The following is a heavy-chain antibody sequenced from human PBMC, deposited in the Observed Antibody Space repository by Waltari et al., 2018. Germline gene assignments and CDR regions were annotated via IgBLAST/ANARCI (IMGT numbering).Heavy chain of an antibody. J-gene: IGHJ4*02. CDR1: GGSFSGYY. D-gene: IGHD3-10*01. CDR3: ASLGYDYARRAWFDYFDY. V-gene: IGHV4-34*01. Sequence: QVQLQQWGAGLLKPSETLSLTCAVYGGSFSGYYWSWIRQPPGKGLEWIGEINHSGSTKYNPSLKRRVTISVDTSKNQFALKLSSVTAADTAVYYCASLGYDYARRAWFDYFDYWGQGTLVTVSS. CDR2: INHSGST.